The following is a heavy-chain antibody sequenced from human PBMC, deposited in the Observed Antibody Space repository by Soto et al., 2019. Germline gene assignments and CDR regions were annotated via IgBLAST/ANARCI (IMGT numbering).Heavy chain of an antibody. J-gene: IGHJ6*03. V-gene: IGHV4-59*01. CDR2: IYYSGST. CDR3: ARASYSSSWYPGYYYYYMDV. D-gene: IGHD6-13*01. CDR1: GGSISSYY. Sequence: SETLSLTCTVSGGSISSYYWSWIRQPPGKGLEWIGYIYYSGSTNYNPSLKSRVTISVGTSKNQFSLKLSSVTAADTAVYYCARASYSSSWYPGYYYYYMDVWGKGTTVTVSS.